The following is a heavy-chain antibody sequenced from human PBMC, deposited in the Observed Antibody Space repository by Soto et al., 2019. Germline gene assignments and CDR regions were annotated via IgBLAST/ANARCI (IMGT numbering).Heavy chain of an antibody. V-gene: IGHV5-51*01. CDR2: IHPGDSDT. Sequence: GESLKISCKGSGYSFTNSWIGWVRQMPGKGLEWMGIIHPGDSDTRYSPSFQGQVTISADKSINTAYLQWRSLKASGTAIYYCARPHGLTTVVTPAAFDIWGQGTMVTVSS. CDR1: GYSFTNSW. CDR3: ARPHGLTTVVTPAAFDI. J-gene: IGHJ3*02. D-gene: IGHD4-17*01.